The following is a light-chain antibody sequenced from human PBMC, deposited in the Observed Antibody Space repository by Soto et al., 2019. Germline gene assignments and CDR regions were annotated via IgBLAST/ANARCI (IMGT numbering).Light chain of an antibody. J-gene: IGKJ3*01. CDR3: QQYGSSLVT. CDR2: GAS. V-gene: IGKV3-20*01. Sequence: EIVLTQSPGTLSLSPGERATLSCRASQSVSSSYLAWYQQKPGQAPRLLIYGASSRATGIPDRFSGSGSGTDFTLTICIQEPEDFAVYYCQQYGSSLVTFGPGTKVDIK. CDR1: QSVSSSY.